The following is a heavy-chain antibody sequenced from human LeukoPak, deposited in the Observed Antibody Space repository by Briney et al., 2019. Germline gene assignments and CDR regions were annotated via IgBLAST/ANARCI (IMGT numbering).Heavy chain of an antibody. J-gene: IGHJ4*02. CDR3: AKAAGGQWQLLFDY. V-gene: IGHV3-23*01. CDR2: ISGSGGST. CDR1: GFTFSSYA. D-gene: IGHD6-19*01. Sequence: PGGSLRLSCAASGFTFSSYAVSWVRQAPGKGLEWVSAISGSGGSTYYADSVKGRFTISRDNSKNTLYLQMNSLKAEDTAVYYCAKAAGGQWQLLFDYWGQGTLVTVSS.